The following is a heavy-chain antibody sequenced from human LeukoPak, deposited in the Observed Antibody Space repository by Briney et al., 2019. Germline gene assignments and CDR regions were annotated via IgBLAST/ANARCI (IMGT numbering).Heavy chain of an antibody. J-gene: IGHJ5*02. D-gene: IGHD3-10*01. Sequence: GGSLRLSRAASGFTFSSYAMSWVRQAPGKGLEWVSAISGRGGSTYYADSVKGRFTISRDNSKNTLYLQMNSLRAEDTAVYYCAKDGIVDYYGSGSYNVWFDPWGQGTLVTVSS. CDR1: GFTFSSYA. CDR3: AKDGIVDYYGSGSYNVWFDP. CDR2: ISGRGGST. V-gene: IGHV3-23*01.